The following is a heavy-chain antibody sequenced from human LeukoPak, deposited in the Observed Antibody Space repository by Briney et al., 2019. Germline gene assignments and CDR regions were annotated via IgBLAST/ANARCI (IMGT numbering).Heavy chain of an antibody. D-gene: IGHD6-13*01. CDR1: GGSISGYY. CDR2: VYSSGTT. J-gene: IGHJ5*02. V-gene: IGHV4-59*08. Sequence: SETLSLTCSVSGGSISGYYWSWIRQPPGKGLEWIGFVYSSGTTDYNPSLENRVTISVDTSTKQFSLRLRSVTAADTAVYFCARAGIDIETAGTIHNWFDPWGQGTQVTVSS. CDR3: ARAGIDIETAGTIHNWFDP.